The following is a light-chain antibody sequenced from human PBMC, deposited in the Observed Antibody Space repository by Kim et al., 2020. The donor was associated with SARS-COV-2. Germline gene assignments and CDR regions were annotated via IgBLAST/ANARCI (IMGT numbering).Light chain of an antibody. J-gene: IGKJ2*03. V-gene: IGKV1-5*01. CDR3: QQYDSYSYS. Sequence: DIQMTQFPSTLSASVGDRVTITCRASQSISRWLAWYHQRPGRAPSLLIYDASDLESGVPSRFSGSGSGTEFTLTISSLQPEDFATYYCQQYDSYSYSFGQGTKVDIK. CDR2: DAS. CDR1: QSISRW.